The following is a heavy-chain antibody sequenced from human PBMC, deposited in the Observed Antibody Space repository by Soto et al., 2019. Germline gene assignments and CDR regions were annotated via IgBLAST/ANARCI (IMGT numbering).Heavy chain of an antibody. D-gene: IGHD1-26*01. V-gene: IGHV1-2*02. J-gene: IGHJ4*02. CDR3: ARGSPRMGALPTY. CDR2: INPKSGDT. CDR1: GYTFTGYY. Sequence: QVQLVQSGDEVKKYGASLKVSCKASGYTFTGYYIHWVRQAPGQGLEWMGWINPKSGDTNYAQKFQGRVSMTRDTSITTAYMEVSRLKSDDTAVYYCARGSPRMGALPTYWGQGTLVTVSS.